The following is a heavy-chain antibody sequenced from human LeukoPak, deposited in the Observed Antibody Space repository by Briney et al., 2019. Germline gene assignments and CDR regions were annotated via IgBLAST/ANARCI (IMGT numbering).Heavy chain of an antibody. CDR3: ASADYDMAFDI. Sequence: SQTLSLTCTVSGGSISSGGYYWSWIRQHPGKGLEWIGYIYYSGSTDYNPSLKSRFTMSVDTSKNQFSLKLSSVAAADTAVYYCASADYDMAFDIWGQGTMVTVSS. J-gene: IGHJ3*02. D-gene: IGHD3-9*01. CDR2: IYYSGST. V-gene: IGHV4-31*03. CDR1: GGSISSGGYY.